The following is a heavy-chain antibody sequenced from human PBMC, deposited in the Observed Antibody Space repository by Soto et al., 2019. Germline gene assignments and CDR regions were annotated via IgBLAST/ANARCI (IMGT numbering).Heavy chain of an antibody. CDR3: ARAWVTWLDP. CDR2: IYYSGST. D-gene: IGHD4-4*01. Sequence: PSETLSLTCTVSGGSISSHYWSWIRQPPGKGLEWIGYIYYSGSTNYNPSLKSRVTISVDTSKNQFSLKLSSVTPADTAVYFCARAWVTWLDPWGQGTLVTVSS. J-gene: IGHJ5*02. CDR1: GGSISSHY. V-gene: IGHV4-59*11.